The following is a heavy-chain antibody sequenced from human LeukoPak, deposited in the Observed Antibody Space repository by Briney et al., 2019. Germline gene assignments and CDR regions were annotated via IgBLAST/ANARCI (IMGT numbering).Heavy chain of an antibody. V-gene: IGHV3-23*01. CDR1: GFTFSSYG. J-gene: IGHJ4*02. D-gene: IGHD4-11*01. CDR3: ARDSAYSGQHEDY. Sequence: GGTLRLSCAASGFTFSSYGMSCVRQAPGKGLEWVSAISGSGGSTYYADSVKGRFTISRDNAKNSLYLQMNSLRAEDTAVYYCARDSAYSGQHEDYWGQGTLVTVSS. CDR2: ISGSGGST.